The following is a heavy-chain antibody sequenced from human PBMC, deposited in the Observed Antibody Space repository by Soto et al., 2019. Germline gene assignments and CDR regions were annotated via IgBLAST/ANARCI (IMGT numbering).Heavy chain of an antibody. D-gene: IGHD6-19*01. J-gene: IGHJ5*02. V-gene: IGHV4-4*02. Sequence: SETLSLTCAVSGSSISSSNWWSWVRQPPGKGLEWIGEIYHSGSTNYNPSLKSRVTISVDKSKNQFSLKLSSVTAADTAVYYCARKGKQWLVKRGWFDPWGQGTLVTVSS. CDR2: IYHSGST. CDR1: GSSISSSNW. CDR3: ARKGKQWLVKRGWFDP.